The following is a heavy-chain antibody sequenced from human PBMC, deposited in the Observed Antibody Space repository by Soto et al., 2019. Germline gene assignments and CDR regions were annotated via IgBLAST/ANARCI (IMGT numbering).Heavy chain of an antibody. CDR2: ISAYNGNT. CDR3: ARDSALLWFGELLSILAMDV. CDR1: GYTFTSYG. D-gene: IGHD3-10*01. Sequence: ASVKVSCKPSGYTFTSYGISWVRQAPGQGLEWMGWISAYNGNTNYAQKLQGRVTMTTDASASTAYMELSSLRSEDTAVYYCARDSALLWFGELLSILAMDVWGQGTTVTVSS. V-gene: IGHV1-18*01. J-gene: IGHJ6*02.